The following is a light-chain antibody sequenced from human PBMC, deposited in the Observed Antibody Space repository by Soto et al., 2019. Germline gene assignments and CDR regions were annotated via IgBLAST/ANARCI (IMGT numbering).Light chain of an antibody. CDR3: QQYNNWPLT. V-gene: IGKV3-15*01. CDR2: GAS. Sequence: ELVMTKSPATLYVSPGDRATLSCRARQSVSSNLAWYQQQPGQAPRLLIYGASTRATGFPARFSGSVSGTEFTLTISSLQPEDCAVYYFQQYNNWPLTFGGGTPVPIK. CDR1: QSVSSN. J-gene: IGKJ4*01.